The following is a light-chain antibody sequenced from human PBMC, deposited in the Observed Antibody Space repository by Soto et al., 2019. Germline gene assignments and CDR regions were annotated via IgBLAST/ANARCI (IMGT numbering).Light chain of an antibody. CDR2: GNS. J-gene: IGLJ1*01. CDR3: QSYDSSLSGSAVYV. V-gene: IGLV1-40*01. Sequence: QSVLTQPPSVSGAPGQRVTISCTGISSNIGAGYDVHWYQQLPGTAPKLLIYGNSNRPSGVPDRFSGSKSGTSASLAITGLQAEDEADYYCQSYDSSLSGSAVYVFGTGTKITVL. CDR1: SSNIGAGYD.